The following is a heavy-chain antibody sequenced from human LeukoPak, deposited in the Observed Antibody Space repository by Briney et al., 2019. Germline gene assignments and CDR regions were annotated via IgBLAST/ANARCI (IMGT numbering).Heavy chain of an antibody. D-gene: IGHD4-17*01. CDR3: ARSGDYGESFDS. V-gene: IGHV3-11*01. Sequence: GGSLRLSCAASGFTFSDYYMNWIRQAPGKGLEWVSYISTSGSSIYYADSVKGRFTISRDNAKSSLFLQVNSLRAEDTALYYCARSGDYGESFDSWGQGALVTVSS. CDR1: GFTFSDYY. CDR2: ISTSGSSI. J-gene: IGHJ4*02.